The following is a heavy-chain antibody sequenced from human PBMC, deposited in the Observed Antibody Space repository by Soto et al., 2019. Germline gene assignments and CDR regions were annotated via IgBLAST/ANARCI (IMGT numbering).Heavy chain of an antibody. CDR2: IYHSGST. J-gene: IGHJ5*02. D-gene: IGHD2-21*01. CDR3: ARDGAGAYGLGWFDT. V-gene: IGHV4-31*03. CDR1: GDSISRGGYY. Sequence: QVQLQESGPRLVKPSQTLSLTCTVSGDSISRGGYYWNWLRQHPRKGLEWIGYIYHSGSTIYNPSLKSRVTIAVDTSKNRSSLELSNVTAADPAIYYCARDGAGAYGLGWFDTWGQGILVTVSS.